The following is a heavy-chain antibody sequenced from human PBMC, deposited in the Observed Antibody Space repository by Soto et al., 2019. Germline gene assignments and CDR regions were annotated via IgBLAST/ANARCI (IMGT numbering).Heavy chain of an antibody. CDR2: IHNSGTS. CDR3: ARDFYDSVGYTWFDS. V-gene: IGHV4-59*01. J-gene: IGHJ5*01. Sequence: QVQLQESGPGLVKPSETLSLSCTVSGDTSTSYYWGWIRQAPGKGLEWFGHIHNSGTSTHNPSLNGRVTISIDMSKKEFSLKLTSLTSADTAVYYCARDFYDSVGYTWFDSWSQGTLVTVSS. CDR1: GDTSTSYY. D-gene: IGHD3-22*01.